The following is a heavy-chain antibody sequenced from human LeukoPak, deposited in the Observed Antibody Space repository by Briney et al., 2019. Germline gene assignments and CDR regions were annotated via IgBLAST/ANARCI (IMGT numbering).Heavy chain of an antibody. CDR1: GFTFSSYA. D-gene: IGHD6-13*01. V-gene: IGHV3-30*18. CDR2: ISRDGSSA. Sequence: GRSLRLSCAASGFTFSSYAMHWVRQAPGKGLEWVAVISRDGSSAFYTDSVKGRFTVSRDSSSNTLYLQVSSLRTEDTAVYYCAKNRQAGYTSYWSKFTSYALDVWGQGTTVTVSS. CDR3: AKNRQAGYTSYWSKFTSYALDV. J-gene: IGHJ6*02.